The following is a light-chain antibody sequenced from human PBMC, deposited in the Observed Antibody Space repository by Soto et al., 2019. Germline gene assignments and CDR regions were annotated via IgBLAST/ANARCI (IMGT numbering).Light chain of an antibody. Sequence: DIQMTQSPSTLSASVGDRVTITCRASQTISSWLAWYQQKPGKAPKLLIFDASGLKSGVPSRFSGSGSGTEFTLSISSLQPDDFGTYFCQQYNTYLLTFGGGTKVEIK. V-gene: IGKV1-5*01. J-gene: IGKJ4*01. CDR3: QQYNTYLLT. CDR2: DAS. CDR1: QTISSW.